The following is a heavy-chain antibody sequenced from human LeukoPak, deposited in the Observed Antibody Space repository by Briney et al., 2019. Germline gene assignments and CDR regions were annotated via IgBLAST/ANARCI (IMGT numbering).Heavy chain of an antibody. J-gene: IGHJ4*02. CDR2: ISSSSSSYI. Sequence: PGGSLRLSCAASGFTFSSYSMNWVRQAPGKGLEWVSSISSSSSSYIYYADSVKGRFTISRDNAKNSLYLQMNSLRAEDTAVYYCARDDRYSYGYSQSGHFDYWGQGILVTASS. V-gene: IGHV3-21*01. CDR1: GFTFSSYS. CDR3: ARDDRYSYGYSQSGHFDY. D-gene: IGHD5-18*01.